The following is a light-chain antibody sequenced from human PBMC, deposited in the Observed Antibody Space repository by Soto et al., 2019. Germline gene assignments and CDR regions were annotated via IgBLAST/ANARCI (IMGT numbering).Light chain of an antibody. J-gene: IGKJ5*01. CDR1: QSISRY. Sequence: GDRVTITCRASQSISRYLNWYQQKPGKAPKLLIYAASSLQSGVPSRFSGSGSGTDFTLTISSLQPEDFSTYYCQQSYSTLSITFGQGTRWRL. CDR3: QQSYSTLSIT. V-gene: IGKV1-39*01. CDR2: AAS.